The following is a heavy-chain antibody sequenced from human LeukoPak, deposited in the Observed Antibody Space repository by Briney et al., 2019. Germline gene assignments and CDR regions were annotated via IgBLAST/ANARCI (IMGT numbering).Heavy chain of an antibody. CDR2: INWNGGST. CDR3: ARGSGIAVAGHFDY. J-gene: IGHJ4*02. D-gene: IGHD6-19*01. Sequence: PGGSLRLSCAASGFTFDDYGMSWVRQAPGKGLEWVSGINWNGGSTGYADSVKGRFTISRDNAKNSLYLQMNSLRAEDTALYYCARGSGIAVAGHFDYWGQGTLVTVSS. V-gene: IGHV3-20*04. CDR1: GFTFDDYG.